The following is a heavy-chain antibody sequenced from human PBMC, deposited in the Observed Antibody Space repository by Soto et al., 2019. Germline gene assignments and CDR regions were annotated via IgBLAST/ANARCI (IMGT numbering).Heavy chain of an antibody. CDR2: ISSSSSTI. CDR3: ARVKKGQVDY. J-gene: IGHJ4*02. V-gene: IGHV3-48*01. Sequence: EVQLVASGGGLVQPGGSLRLSCAASGFTFSSYSMNWVRQAPGKGLEWVSYISSSSSTIYYADSVKGRFTISRDNAKNSLYLQMNSLRAEDTAVYYCARVKKGQVDYWGQGTLVTVSS. CDR1: GFTFSSYS.